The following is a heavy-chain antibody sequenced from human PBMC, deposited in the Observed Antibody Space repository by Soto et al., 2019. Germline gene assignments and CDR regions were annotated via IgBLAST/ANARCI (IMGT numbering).Heavy chain of an antibody. J-gene: IGHJ6*02. CDR1: GYNFVKQW. CDR2: VYPDDSNT. V-gene: IGHV5-51*01. Sequence: PGESLKISCKGSGYNFVKQWIGWVRQMPGRGLEYMGIVYPDDSNTRYNPSLRGQVTISADKSISTAYLHWSSLKASDTAMYYCARLSYNWNDYYYHGMDVWGQGTTVTVSS. CDR3: ARLSYNWNDYYYHGMDV. D-gene: IGHD1-20*01.